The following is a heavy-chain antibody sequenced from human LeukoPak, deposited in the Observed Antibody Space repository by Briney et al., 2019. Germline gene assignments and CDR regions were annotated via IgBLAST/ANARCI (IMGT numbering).Heavy chain of an antibody. J-gene: IGHJ4*02. D-gene: IGHD1-26*01. CDR3: ARDAEWELPADY. CDR1: GFTSSSYA. CDR2: ISYDGSNK. Sequence: PGRSLRLSCAASGFTSSSYAMHWVRQAPGKGLEWVAVISYDGSNKYYADSVKGRFTISRDNSKNTLYLQMNSLRAEDTAVYYCARDAEWELPADYWGQGNLVTVSS. V-gene: IGHV3-30-3*01.